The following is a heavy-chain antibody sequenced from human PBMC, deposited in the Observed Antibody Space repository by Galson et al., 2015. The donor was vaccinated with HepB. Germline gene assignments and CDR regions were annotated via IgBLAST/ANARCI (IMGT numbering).Heavy chain of an antibody. J-gene: IGHJ4*02. V-gene: IGHV3-30-3*01. CDR3: ASGQWLEY. CDR1: GFTFSSYA. Sequence: SLRLSCAASGFTFSSYAMHWVRQAPGKGLEWVAVISYDGSNKYYADSVKGRFTISRDNSKNTLYLQMNSLRAEDTAVYYCASGQWLEYWGQGTLVTVSS. D-gene: IGHD6-19*01. CDR2: ISYDGSNK.